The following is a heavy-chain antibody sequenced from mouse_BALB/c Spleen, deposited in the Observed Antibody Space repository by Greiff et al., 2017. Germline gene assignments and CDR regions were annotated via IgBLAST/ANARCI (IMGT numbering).Heavy chain of an antibody. V-gene: IGHV5-17*02. CDR3: ARRAGGYAMDY. CDR2: ISSGSSTI. J-gene: IGHJ4*01. D-gene: IGHD3-3*01. CDR1: GFTFSSFG. Sequence: EVKVVESGGGLVQPGGSRKLSCAASGFTFSSFGMHWVRQAPEKGLEWVAYISSGSSTIYYADTVKGRFTISRDNPKNTLFLQMTSLRSEDTAMYYCARRAGGYAMDYWGQGTSVTVSS.